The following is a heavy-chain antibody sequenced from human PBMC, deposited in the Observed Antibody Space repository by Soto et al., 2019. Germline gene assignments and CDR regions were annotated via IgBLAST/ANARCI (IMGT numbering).Heavy chain of an antibody. CDR3: ARGAGSGSYWDWFDP. CDR1: GFTFSSYG. V-gene: IGHV3-33*01. Sequence: VQLVESGGGVVQPGRSLRLSCAASGFTFSSYGMHWVRQAPGKGLEWVAVIWYDGSKKYYADSVKGRFTISRDNSKNTLYRQMNSLRAEDTAVYYCARGAGSGSYWDWFDPWGQGTLVTVSS. J-gene: IGHJ5*02. CDR2: IWYDGSKK. D-gene: IGHD3-10*01.